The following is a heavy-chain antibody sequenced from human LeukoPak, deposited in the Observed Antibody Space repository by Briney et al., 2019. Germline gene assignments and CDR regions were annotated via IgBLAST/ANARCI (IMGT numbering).Heavy chain of an antibody. J-gene: IGHJ4*02. CDR1: GFTFTSSA. CDR2: IVVGSGNT. D-gene: IGHD2-21*02. CDR3: ARAYCGGDCYFDY. Sequence: GTSVKVSCKASGFTFTSSAMQWVRQARGQRLEWIGWIVVGSGNTNYAQKFQERVTITRDMSTSTAYMELSSLRSEDTAVYYCARAYCGGDCYFDYWGQGTLVTVSS. V-gene: IGHV1-58*02.